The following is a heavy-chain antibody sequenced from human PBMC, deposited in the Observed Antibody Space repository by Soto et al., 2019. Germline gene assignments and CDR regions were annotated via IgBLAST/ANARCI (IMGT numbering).Heavy chain of an antibody. CDR3: TRGTDT. Sequence: SETLSLTCAVSGGSIGSGGYSWRWIRQPPGKGLEWIGYIYHSGSTYYNPSLKSRVTISVDRSKNQFSLKLSSVTAADTAVYYCTRGTDTWGQGTVVTVSS. V-gene: IGHV4-30-2*01. CDR1: GGSIGSGGYS. J-gene: IGHJ5*02. CDR2: IYHSGST.